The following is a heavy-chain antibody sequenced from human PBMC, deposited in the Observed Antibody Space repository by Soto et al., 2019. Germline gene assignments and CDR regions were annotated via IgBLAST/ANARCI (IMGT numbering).Heavy chain of an antibody. Sequence: GASVKVSCKASGGTFSSYAISWVRQAPGQGLEWMGGIIPIFGTANYAQKFQGRVTITADESTSTAYMELSSLRSEDTAVYYCAREPGSGSYYFDYWGQGTLVTVSS. CDR1: GGTFSSYA. CDR3: AREPGSGSYYFDY. V-gene: IGHV1-69*13. CDR2: IIPIFGTA. J-gene: IGHJ4*02. D-gene: IGHD1-26*01.